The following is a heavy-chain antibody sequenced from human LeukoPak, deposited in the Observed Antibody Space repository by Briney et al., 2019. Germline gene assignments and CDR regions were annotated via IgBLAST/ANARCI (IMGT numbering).Heavy chain of an antibody. CDR1: GESFSGYC. J-gene: IGHJ3*02. Sequence: SETLSLTCAVYGESFSGYCWNWIRQPPGKGLEWIGEINHSGSTNYNPSLKSRVTISLDTSRNQFSLKLNSVTAADTAVYYCAKSNGYGLVDIWGQGTMVTVSS. D-gene: IGHD3-10*01. CDR3: AKSNGYGLVDI. CDR2: INHSGST. V-gene: IGHV4-34*01.